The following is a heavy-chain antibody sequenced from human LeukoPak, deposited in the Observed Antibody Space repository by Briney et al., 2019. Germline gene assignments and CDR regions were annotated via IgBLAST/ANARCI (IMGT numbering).Heavy chain of an antibody. CDR2: INHSGST. Sequence: SETLSLTCAVYGGSFSGYYWSWIRQPPGKGLEWIGEINHSGSTNYNPSLTSRVTISVDTSKNQFSLKLSSVTAADTAVYYCARRSSKRFNWYFDLWGRGTLVTVSS. CDR1: GGSFSGYY. J-gene: IGHJ2*01. CDR3: ARRSSKRFNWYFDL. V-gene: IGHV4-34*01. D-gene: IGHD5-24*01.